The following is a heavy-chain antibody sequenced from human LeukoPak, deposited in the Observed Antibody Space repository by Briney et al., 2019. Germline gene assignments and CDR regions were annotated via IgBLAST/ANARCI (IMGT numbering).Heavy chain of an antibody. V-gene: IGHV3-7*01. CDR1: GFTFNNYW. CDR2: ITPDGSDR. Sequence: PGGSLRLSCAVSGFTFNNYWMSWVRQAPGKGLEWVANITPDGSDRYYVDSLKGRVTISRDNTKSSLYLQLSSLRAEDTAVYYCVPGGLAVSGIDYWGQGALVTVSS. D-gene: IGHD6-19*01. J-gene: IGHJ4*02. CDR3: VPGGLAVSGIDY.